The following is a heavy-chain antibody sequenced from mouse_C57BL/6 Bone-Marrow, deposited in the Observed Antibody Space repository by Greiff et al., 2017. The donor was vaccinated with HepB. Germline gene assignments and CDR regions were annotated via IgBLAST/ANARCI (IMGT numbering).Heavy chain of an antibody. Sequence: EVKLVESEGGLVQPGSSMKLSCTASGFTFSDYYMAWVRQVPEKGLEWVANINYDGSSTYYLDSLKSRFIISRDNAKNILYLQMSSLKSEDTATYYCARDQGNDYDAFAYWGQGTLVTVSA. CDR1: GFTFSDYY. V-gene: IGHV5-16*01. D-gene: IGHD2-4*01. CDR3: ARDQGNDYDAFAY. J-gene: IGHJ3*01. CDR2: INYDGSST.